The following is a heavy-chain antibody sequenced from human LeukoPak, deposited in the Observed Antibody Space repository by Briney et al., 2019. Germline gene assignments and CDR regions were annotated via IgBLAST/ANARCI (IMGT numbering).Heavy chain of an antibody. CDR2: ISSSSSYI. CDR3: ARVFGVNYYYYYMDV. V-gene: IGHV3-21*01. Sequence: GGSLRLSCAASGFTFSSYSMNWVRQAPGKGLEWVSSISSSSSYIYYADSVKGRFTISRDNAKNSLYLQMSSLRAEDTAVYYCARVFGVNYYYYYMDVWGKGTTVTVSS. J-gene: IGHJ6*03. CDR1: GFTFSSYS. D-gene: IGHD3-3*01.